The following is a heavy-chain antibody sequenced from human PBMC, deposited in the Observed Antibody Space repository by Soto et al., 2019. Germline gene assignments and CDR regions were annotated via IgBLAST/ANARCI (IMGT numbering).Heavy chain of an antibody. V-gene: IGHV4-59*08. CDR2: IYYSGST. Sequence: SETLSLTCTVSGGSISSYYWSWIRQPPGKGLEWIGYIYYSGSTNYNPSLQSGATISVDTSKNPFSLKLTSVTAADTAVYYCARHFTTVRSGYYYYYMDVWGKGTTVTVSS. CDR1: GGSISSYY. CDR3: ARHFTTVRSGYYYYYMDV. J-gene: IGHJ6*03. D-gene: IGHD4-4*01.